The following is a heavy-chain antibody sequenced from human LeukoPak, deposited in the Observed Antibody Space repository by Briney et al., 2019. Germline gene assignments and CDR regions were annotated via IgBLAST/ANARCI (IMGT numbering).Heavy chain of an antibody. CDR1: GYSFTSYY. D-gene: IGHD3-22*01. V-gene: IGHV1-46*01. CDR2: INPSGGST. CDR3: AREGAQVGYDSSSYYYRGFDY. J-gene: IGHJ4*02. Sequence: ASVKNSCKASGYSFTSYYIHWVQQTPGQGLEWMGIINPSGGSTTYAQKFQGRFTMTSDTSTSTVYMELSGLRPDDTAVYYCAREGAQVGYDSSSYYYRGFDYWGQGTLVTVSS.